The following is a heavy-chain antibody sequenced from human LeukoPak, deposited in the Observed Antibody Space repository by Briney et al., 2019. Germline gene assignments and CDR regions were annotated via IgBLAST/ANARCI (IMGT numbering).Heavy chain of an antibody. CDR1: GGSITGYY. J-gene: IGHJ5*02. D-gene: IGHD6-6*01. CDR2: IYTIGRI. V-gene: IGHV4-4*07. CDR3: ARDSSGSTSSLPGTNWFNP. Sequence: PSETLSLTCTASGGSITGYYWSWIRQPAGKGLEWIGRIYTIGRINYNPSLESRVTMSVDTSKNQFSLKLNSVTAADTAVYYCARDSSGSTSSLPGTNWFNPWGQGTLVTVSS.